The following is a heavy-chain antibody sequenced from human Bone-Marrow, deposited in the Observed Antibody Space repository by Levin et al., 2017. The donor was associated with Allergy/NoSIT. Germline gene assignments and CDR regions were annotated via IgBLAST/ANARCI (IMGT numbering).Heavy chain of an antibody. J-gene: IGHJ6*02. CDR1: GFTFNTYG. D-gene: IGHD2-8*02. Sequence: GGSLRLSCTASGFTFNTYGMHWVRQAPGKGLEWVAVIWYDGSQKYFADSVKGRFSMSRDNAKNTLYLQMNSLRVEDTAVYYCARIDCTGDNCNPYYYYGMDVWGQGTTVTVSS. CDR3: ARIDCTGDNCNPYYYYGMDV. V-gene: IGHV3-33*01. CDR2: IWYDGSQK.